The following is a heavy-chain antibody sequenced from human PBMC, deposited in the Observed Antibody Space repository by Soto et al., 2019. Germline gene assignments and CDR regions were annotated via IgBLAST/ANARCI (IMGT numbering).Heavy chain of an antibody. CDR3: TTLGENYCYYCMDV. CDR2: IKSKTDGGTT. V-gene: IGHV3-15*01. Sequence: GGSLRLSCAASGFTFSNAWMSWVRQVPGKGLEWVGRIKSKTDGGTTDYAAPVKGRFTISRDDSKNTLYLQVNSLKTEDTAVYYCTTLGENYCYYCMDVWGQGTPVTVSS. D-gene: IGHD3-16*01. J-gene: IGHJ6*02. CDR1: GFTFSNAW.